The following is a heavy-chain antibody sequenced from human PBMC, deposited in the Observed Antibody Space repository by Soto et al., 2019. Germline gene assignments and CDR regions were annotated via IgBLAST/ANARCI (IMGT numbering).Heavy chain of an antibody. D-gene: IGHD6-13*01. V-gene: IGHV4-59*01. CDR2: IYYSGST. CDR3: ARGAALYSSSWNYYGMDV. CDR1: GGSISSYY. J-gene: IGHJ6*02. Sequence: PSETLSLTCTVSGGSISSYYWSWIRQPPGKGLEWIGYIYYSGSTNYNPSLKSRVTISVDTSKNQFSLKLSSVTAADTAVYYCARGAALYSSSWNYYGMDVWGQGTTVTVSS.